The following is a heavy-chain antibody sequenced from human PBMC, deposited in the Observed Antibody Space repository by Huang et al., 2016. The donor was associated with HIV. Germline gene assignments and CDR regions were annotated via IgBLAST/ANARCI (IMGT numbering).Heavy chain of an antibody. Sequence: QVQLQQWGAGLLKPSETLSLPCAVYGGSFSGYYWSWIRQSPGKGLEWIGEINHSGSTNYTPSPKSRRTISVDTSKNQFSLKLSSVTAADTAVYYCARERMMSWLDDHDAFDIWGQGTMVTVSS. CDR3: ARERMMSWLDDHDAFDI. D-gene: IGHD1-1*01. J-gene: IGHJ3*02. CDR2: INHSGST. CDR1: GGSFSGYY. V-gene: IGHV4-34*01.